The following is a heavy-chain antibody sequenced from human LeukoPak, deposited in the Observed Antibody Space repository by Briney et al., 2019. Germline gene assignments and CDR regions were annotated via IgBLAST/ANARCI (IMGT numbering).Heavy chain of an antibody. J-gene: IGHJ4*02. CDR2: IVVGNGNT. CDR1: GFTFTSSA. V-gene: IGHV1-58*02. Sequence: SVKVSCKASGFTFTSSAMQWVRQARGQRLEWIGWIVVGNGNTNYAQKFQERVTITRDMSTSTAYMELSSLRSEDTAVYYCAANYDYVLGSYRYTENYFDYWGQGTLVTVSS. D-gene: IGHD3-16*02. CDR3: AANYDYVLGSYRYTENYFDY.